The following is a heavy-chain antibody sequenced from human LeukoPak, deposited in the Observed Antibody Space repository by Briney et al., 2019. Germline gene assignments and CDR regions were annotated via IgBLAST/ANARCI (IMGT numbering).Heavy chain of an antibody. CDR2: INPSFNPGVDVT. J-gene: IGHJ5*02. D-gene: IGHD1-26*01. CDR3: ARAGSHREVDP. Sequence: ASVKVSCKASGYTFSSYHIHWVRQAPGQGLEWMGRINPSFNPGVDVTTYAQKFQGRVTLTRDTSTNTVYMELSSLRSEDTAVYYCARAGSHREVDPWGQGTLVTVSS. V-gene: IGHV1-46*01. CDR1: GYTFSSYH.